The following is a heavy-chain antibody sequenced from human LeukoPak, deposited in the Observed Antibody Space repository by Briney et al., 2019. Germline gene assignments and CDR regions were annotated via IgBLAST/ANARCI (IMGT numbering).Heavy chain of an antibody. CDR2: IKQDGSEK. Sequence: PGGSLRLSCAASGFTFSSYWMSWVRQAPGKGLEWVANIKQDGSEKYYVDSVKGRFTISRDNAKNSLYLQMNSLRAEDTAVYYCARVAGPITMIVVVKGLDFDYWGQGTLVTVSS. V-gene: IGHV3-7*01. J-gene: IGHJ4*02. D-gene: IGHD3-22*01. CDR3: ARVAGPITMIVVVKGLDFDY. CDR1: GFTFSSYW.